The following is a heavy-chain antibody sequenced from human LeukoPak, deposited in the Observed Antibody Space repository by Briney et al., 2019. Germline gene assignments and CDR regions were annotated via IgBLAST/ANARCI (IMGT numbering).Heavy chain of an antibody. Sequence: SETLSLTCTVSGGSISSSSYYWGWIRQPPGKGLEWIGSIYYSGSTYYNPSLKSRVTISVDTSKNQFSLKLSSVTAADTAVYSCARHGVIVVVIDAFDIWGQGTMVTVSS. CDR3: ARHGVIVVVIDAFDI. V-gene: IGHV4-39*01. CDR2: IYYSGST. J-gene: IGHJ3*02. CDR1: GGSISSSSYY. D-gene: IGHD3-22*01.